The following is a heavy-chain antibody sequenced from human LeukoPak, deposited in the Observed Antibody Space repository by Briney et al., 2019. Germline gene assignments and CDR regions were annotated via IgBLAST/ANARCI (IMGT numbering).Heavy chain of an antibody. CDR3: ARYTYYFDY. V-gene: IGHV4-39*07. J-gene: IGHJ4*02. CDR2: INHSGST. CDR1: GGSISSSSYY. Sequence: SETLSLTCTVSGGSISSSSYYWSWIRQPPGKGLEWIGEINHSGSTNYNPSLKSRVTISVDTSKNQFSLELSSVTAADTAVYYCARYTYYFDYWGQGTLVTVSS.